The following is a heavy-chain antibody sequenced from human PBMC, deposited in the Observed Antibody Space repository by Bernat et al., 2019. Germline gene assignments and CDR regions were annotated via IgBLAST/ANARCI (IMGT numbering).Heavy chain of an antibody. D-gene: IGHD1-1*01. CDR1: GFIFSSYG. Sequence: EMQLLESGGGLVQPGGSLRLSCAASGFIFSSYGLSWVRQTPGKGLEWGCLEWVASIRGTGGNTYYPDSVRGRFTISRDNSKSTLYLQMNNLRAEDTAVYYCARAPNENYYYYMDVWGKGTTVSVS. CDR3: ARAPNENYYYYMDV. CDR2: IRGTGGNT. V-gene: IGHV3-23*01. J-gene: IGHJ6*03.